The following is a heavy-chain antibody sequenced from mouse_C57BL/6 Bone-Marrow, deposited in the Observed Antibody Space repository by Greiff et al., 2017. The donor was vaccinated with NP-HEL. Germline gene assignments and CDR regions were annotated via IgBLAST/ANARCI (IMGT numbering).Heavy chain of an antibody. Sequence: QVQLQQSGAELVKPGASVKMSCKASGYTFTSYWITWVKQRPGQGLEWIGDIYPGSGSTNYNEKFKSKATLTVDTSSSTAYMQLSSLTSEDSAVYYCARGGYYVPYAMDYWGQGTSVTVSS. CDR3: ARGGYYVPYAMDY. CDR1: GYTFTSYW. D-gene: IGHD2-3*01. V-gene: IGHV1-55*01. J-gene: IGHJ4*01. CDR2: IYPGSGST.